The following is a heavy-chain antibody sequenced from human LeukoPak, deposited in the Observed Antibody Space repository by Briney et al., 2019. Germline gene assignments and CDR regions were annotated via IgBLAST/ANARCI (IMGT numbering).Heavy chain of an antibody. Sequence: PGGSLRLSCAASGFTVSNNYMSWVRQAPGKGLEWVSIIYSGGTTYYADSVKGRFNISRHNSKNTLYLQMNSLRSEDTAVYYCARAPYGSGSYYTTTFDPWGQGTLVTVSS. CDR1: GFTVSNNY. V-gene: IGHV3-53*04. CDR2: IYSGGTT. CDR3: ARAPYGSGSYYTTTFDP. D-gene: IGHD3-10*01. J-gene: IGHJ5*02.